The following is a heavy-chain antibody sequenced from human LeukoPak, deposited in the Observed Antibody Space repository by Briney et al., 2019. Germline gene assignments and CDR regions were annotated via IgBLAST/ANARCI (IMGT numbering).Heavy chain of an antibody. J-gene: IGHJ5*02. CDR3: ARRRIVVVPFDH. V-gene: IGHV4-34*01. CDR2: INHSGST. D-gene: IGHD2-2*01. Sequence: PSETLSLTCAVYGGSFSGYYWSWIRQPPGKGLEWIGEINHSGSTNYNPSLRSRVTISVDTSKNQFSLKLSSVTAADTAVYYCARRRIVVVPFDHWGQGTLVTVSS. CDR1: GGSFSGYY.